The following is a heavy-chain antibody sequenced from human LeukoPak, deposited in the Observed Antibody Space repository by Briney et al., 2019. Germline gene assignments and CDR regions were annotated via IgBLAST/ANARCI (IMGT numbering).Heavy chain of an antibody. J-gene: IGHJ5*02. D-gene: IGHD3-10*01. CDR2: INHSGST. V-gene: IGHV4-34*01. Sequence: PSETLSLTCAVYGGSFSGYYWSWIRQPPGKGLEWIGEINHSGSTNYNPSLKSRVTISVDTSKNQFSLKLSSVTAADTAVYYCARANVEFDNWFDPWGQGTLVTASS. CDR3: ARANVEFDNWFDP. CDR1: GGSFSGYY.